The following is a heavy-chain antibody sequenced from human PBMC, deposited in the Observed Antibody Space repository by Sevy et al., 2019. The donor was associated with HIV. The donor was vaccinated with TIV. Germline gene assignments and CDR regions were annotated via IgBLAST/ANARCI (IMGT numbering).Heavy chain of an antibody. CDR2: ISYDGSNK. J-gene: IGHJ6*03. CDR1: GFTFSSYA. Sequence: GGSLRLSCAASGFTFSSYAMHWVRQAPGKGLEWVAVISYDGSNKYYADSVKGRFTISRDNSKNTLYLQMNSLRAEDTAVYYWARDGGATIFGVVISFDYYYYMDVWGKGTTVTVSS. CDR3: ARDGGATIFGVVISFDYYYYMDV. D-gene: IGHD3-3*01. V-gene: IGHV3-30-3*01.